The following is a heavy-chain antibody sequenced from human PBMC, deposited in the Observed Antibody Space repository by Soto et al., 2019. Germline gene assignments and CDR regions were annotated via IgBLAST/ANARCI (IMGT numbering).Heavy chain of an antibody. J-gene: IGHJ4*02. CDR3: ARVFKGVRSIAAAGIGY. CDR1: GFTFSSYA. Sequence: QVQLVESGGGVVQPGRSLRLSCAASGFTFSSYAMHWVRQAPGKGLEWVAVISYDGSNKYYADSVKGRFTISRDNSKNTLYLQMNSLRAEDTAVYYCARVFKGVRSIAAAGIGYWGQGTLVTVSS. V-gene: IGHV3-30-3*01. CDR2: ISYDGSNK. D-gene: IGHD6-13*01.